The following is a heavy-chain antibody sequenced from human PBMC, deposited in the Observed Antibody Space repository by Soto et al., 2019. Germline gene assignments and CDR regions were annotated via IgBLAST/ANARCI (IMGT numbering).Heavy chain of an antibody. CDR3: ARDLWCGSSNWFDP. Sequence: CLTWIVSEGSISIGDYAWRWIRQHAGTGSQPIPQIYCSGSTYYNPSLKSRVTISVDTSKNQFSLKLSSVTAADTAVYYCARDLWCGSSNWFDPWGQGTMVTVSS. CDR2: IYCSGST. CDR1: EGSISIGDYA. V-gene: IGHV4-30-4*01. J-gene: IGHJ5*02. D-gene: IGHD3-3*01.